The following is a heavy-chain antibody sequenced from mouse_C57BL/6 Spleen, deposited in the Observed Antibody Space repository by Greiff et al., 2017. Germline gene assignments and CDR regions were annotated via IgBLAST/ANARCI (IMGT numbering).Heavy chain of an antibody. CDR3: ARSGAYDGYYVDY. CDR2: IDPTSGGT. Sequence: QVQLQQPGAELVKPGASVKLSCKASGYTFTSYWMHWVKQRPGRGLEWIGRIDPTSGGTKYNEKFKSKATLTVDQPSSTAYMQLSSLTSEDSAVYYCARSGAYDGYYVDYWGQGTTLTVSS. CDR1: GYTFTSYW. D-gene: IGHD2-3*01. V-gene: IGHV1-72*01. J-gene: IGHJ2*01.